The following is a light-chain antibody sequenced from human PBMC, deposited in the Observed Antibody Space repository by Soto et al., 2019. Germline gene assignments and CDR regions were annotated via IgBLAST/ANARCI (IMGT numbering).Light chain of an antibody. J-gene: IGKJ1*01. CDR3: MQALHTPTT. Sequence: DIVMTQSPLSLPVTPGEPASISCRSSQSLLHSNGYNYLDWYLQKPGQSPQLLIYLGSNRASGVPDRFSGSGSGTDFTLKISRVEAEDVGVYYCMQALHTPTTFGQGTKVELK. CDR2: LGS. V-gene: IGKV2-28*01. CDR1: QSLLHSNGYNY.